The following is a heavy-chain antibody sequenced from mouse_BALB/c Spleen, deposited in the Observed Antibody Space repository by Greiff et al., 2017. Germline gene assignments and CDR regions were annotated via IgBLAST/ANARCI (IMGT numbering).Heavy chain of an antibody. J-gene: IGHJ4*01. CDR2: INSDGGST. CDR1: EYEFPSHD. V-gene: IGHV5-2*01. CDR3: ARHGNYGRVAMDY. D-gene: IGHD2-1*01. Sequence: EVKVVESGGGLVQPGESLKLSCESNEYEFPSHDMPWVRKTPEKRLELVAAINSDGGSTYYPDTMERRFIISRDNTKKTLYLQMSSLRSEDTALYYCARHGNYGRVAMDYWGQGTSVTVSS.